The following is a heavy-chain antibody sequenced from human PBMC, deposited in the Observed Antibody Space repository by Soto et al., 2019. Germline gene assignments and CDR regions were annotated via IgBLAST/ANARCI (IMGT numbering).Heavy chain of an antibody. J-gene: IGHJ4*02. V-gene: IGHV3-30-3*01. CDR1: GFTFSSYA. D-gene: IGHD3-22*01. CDR3: ARDLITSTYRNYYDSSGYS. Sequence: GGSLRLSCAASGFTFSSYAMHWVRQAPGKGLEWVAVISYDGSNKYYADSVKGRFTISRDNSKNTLYLQMNSLRAEDTAVYYCARDLITSTYRNYYDSSGYSWGQGTLVTVSS. CDR2: ISYDGSNK.